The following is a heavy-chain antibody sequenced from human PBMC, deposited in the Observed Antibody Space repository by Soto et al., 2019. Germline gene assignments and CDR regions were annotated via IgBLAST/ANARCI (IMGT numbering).Heavy chain of an antibody. Sequence: SVKVSCKASGGTFSSYAISWVRQAPGQGLEWMGGIIPIFGTANYAQKLQGRVTMTTDTSTSTAYMELRSLRSDDTAVYYCARDIVGALDYWGQGTLVTVSS. CDR2: IIPIFGTA. CDR3: ARDIVGALDY. J-gene: IGHJ4*02. V-gene: IGHV1-69*05. D-gene: IGHD1-26*01. CDR1: GGTFSSYA.